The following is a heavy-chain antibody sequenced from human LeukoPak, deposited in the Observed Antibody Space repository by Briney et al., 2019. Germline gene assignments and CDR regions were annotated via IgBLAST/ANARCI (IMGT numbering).Heavy chain of an antibody. CDR1: GFTFSSYA. V-gene: IGHV3-30-3*01. D-gene: IGHD3-22*01. J-gene: IGHJ4*02. Sequence: PGGSLRLSCAASGFTFSSYAMHWVRQAPGKGLEWVAVISYDGSNKYYADSVKGRFTISRDNSKNTLYLQMNSLRAEDTAVYYCARDLGYYYDSSGYYGGSGFDYWGQGTLVTVSS. CDR2: ISYDGSNK. CDR3: ARDLGYYYDSSGYYGGSGFDY.